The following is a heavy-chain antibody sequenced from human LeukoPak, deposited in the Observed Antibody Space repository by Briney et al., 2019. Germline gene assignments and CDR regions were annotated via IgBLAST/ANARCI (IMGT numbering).Heavy chain of an antibody. V-gene: IGHV4-61*02. J-gene: IGHJ4*02. Sequence: SETLSLTCTVSGGSISSGSYYWSWIRQPAGKGLEWIGRIYTSGSTNYNPSLKSRVTTSVDTSKNQFSLKLSSVTAADTAVYYCARGLSSSGRIRFDYWGQGTLVTVSS. D-gene: IGHD6-19*01. CDR3: ARGLSSSGRIRFDY. CDR1: GGSISSGSYY. CDR2: IYTSGST.